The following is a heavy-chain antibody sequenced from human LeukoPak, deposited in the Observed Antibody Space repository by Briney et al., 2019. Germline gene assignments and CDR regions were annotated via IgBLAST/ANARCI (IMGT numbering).Heavy chain of an antibody. CDR2: ISGSGGST. V-gene: IGHV3-23*01. CDR3: ATGYDSSGYLFHY. Sequence: PGGSLRLSCAPSGFTFSSYAMSWVRQAPGKGLEWVSGISGSGGSTNYADSVKGRFTISRDNSKKTLYLQMNILRGEDTAVYYCATGYDSSGYLFHYWGQGSLVTVSS. J-gene: IGHJ4*02. D-gene: IGHD3-22*01. CDR1: GFTFSSYA.